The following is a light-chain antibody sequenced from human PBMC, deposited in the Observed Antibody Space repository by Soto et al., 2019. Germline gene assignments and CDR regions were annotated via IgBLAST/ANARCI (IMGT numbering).Light chain of an antibody. Sequence: QSLLTKPASVSGSPGQSITISCTGTSSDIGGYKYVSWYQQHPGKAPKLIIFEVSNRPSGVSDRFSGSNSGNTASLTISGLQAEDEADYYCTSYSRYSVLVYGGGTKVNVL. CDR1: SSDIGGYKY. J-gene: IGLJ3*02. V-gene: IGLV2-14*01. CDR2: EVS. CDR3: TSYSRYSVLV.